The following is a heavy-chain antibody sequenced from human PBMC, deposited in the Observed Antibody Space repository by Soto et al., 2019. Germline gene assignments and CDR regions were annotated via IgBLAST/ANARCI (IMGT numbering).Heavy chain of an antibody. D-gene: IGHD6-6*01. CDR3: ARVPRVAARTFDY. CDR2: IYYSGST. J-gene: IGHJ4*02. Sequence: PSETLSLTCNVSGGSISSGGYYWSWIRQHPGKGLEWIGYIYYSGSTYYNPSLKSRVTISVDTSKNQFSLKLGSVTAADTAVYYCARVPRVAARTFDYWGQGTLVTVSS. V-gene: IGHV4-31*03. CDR1: GGSISSGGYY.